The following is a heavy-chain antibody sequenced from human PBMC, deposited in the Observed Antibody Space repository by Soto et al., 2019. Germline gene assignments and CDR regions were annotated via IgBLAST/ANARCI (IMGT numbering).Heavy chain of an antibody. CDR1: GGSISSHGYY. CDR3: ARHAGGVSQIDY. V-gene: IGHV4-39*01. Sequence: SETLSLTCTVSGGSISSHGYYWGWIRQPPGKGLEWIGTIYYSGTTFYNPTLKSRVTISVDTSKNQLSLKLSSVTAADTAVYYCARHAGGVSQIDYWGQGTLVTVSS. D-gene: IGHD1-26*01. CDR2: IYYSGTT. J-gene: IGHJ4*02.